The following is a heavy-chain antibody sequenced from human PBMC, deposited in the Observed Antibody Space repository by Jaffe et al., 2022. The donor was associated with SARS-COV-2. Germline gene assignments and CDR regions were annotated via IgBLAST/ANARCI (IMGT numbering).Heavy chain of an antibody. V-gene: IGHV3-30-3*01. Sequence: QVQLVESGGGVVQPGRSLRLSCAASGFTFSSYAMHWVRQAPGKGLEWVAVISYDGSNKYYADSVKGRFTISRDNSKNTLYLQMNSLRAEDTAVYYCARDSSSWGGDYFDYWGQGTLVTVSS. D-gene: IGHD6-13*01. CDR1: GFTFSSYA. CDR3: ARDSSSWGGDYFDY. J-gene: IGHJ4*02. CDR2: ISYDGSNK.